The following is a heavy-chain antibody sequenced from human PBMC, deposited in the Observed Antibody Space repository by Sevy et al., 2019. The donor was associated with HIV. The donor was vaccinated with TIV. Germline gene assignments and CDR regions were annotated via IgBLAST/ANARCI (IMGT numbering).Heavy chain of an antibody. D-gene: IGHD6-13*01. V-gene: IGHV4-61*01. CDR1: GGSLSSGSYY. J-gene: IGHJ4*02. CDR3: VRVRIAAAGGYFDN. Sequence: SETLSLTCTVSGGSLSSGSYYWSWIRQPPGKGLEWIGYISYIGSTNYNPSLRSRVTITVDTSKNQLSLRLTSVAAADTAVYYCVRVRIAAAGGYFDNWGQGTLVTVSS. CDR2: ISYIGST.